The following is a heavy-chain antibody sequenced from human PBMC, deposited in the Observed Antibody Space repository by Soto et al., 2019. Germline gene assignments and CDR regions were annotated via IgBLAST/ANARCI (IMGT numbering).Heavy chain of an antibody. D-gene: IGHD5-12*01. CDR1: DDSIDSDKYY. CDR2: IYYRGNA. Sequence: SETLSLTCSVSDDSIDSDKYYWGGIRQPPGKGLEWIGSIYYRGNAYYNPSLQTRVTISLDKSKSQFSLKLNSVTAADSAVYFCARLEVLATISYYLDFWGPGALVTVSS. V-gene: IGHV4-39*01. J-gene: IGHJ4*02. CDR3: ARLEVLATISYYLDF.